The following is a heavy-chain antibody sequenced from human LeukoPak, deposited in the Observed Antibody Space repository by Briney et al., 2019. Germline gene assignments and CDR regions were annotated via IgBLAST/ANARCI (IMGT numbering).Heavy chain of an antibody. V-gene: IGHV4-59*01. Sequence: SETLSLTCTVSGGSISSYYWSWIRQPPGKGLEWIGYIYYSGSTSYNPSLKSRVTISVDTSKNQFSLKLSSVTAADTAVYYCAREGDYVAYWGQGTLVTVSS. CDR1: GGSISSYY. J-gene: IGHJ4*02. CDR3: AREGDYVAY. CDR2: IYYSGST.